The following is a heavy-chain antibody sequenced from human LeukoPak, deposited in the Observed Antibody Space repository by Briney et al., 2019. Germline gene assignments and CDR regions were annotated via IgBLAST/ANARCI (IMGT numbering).Heavy chain of an antibody. CDR1: GGSICSYY. CDR2: IYYSGST. V-gene: IGHV4-59*01. CDR3: ARALRVSSWFDP. D-gene: IGHD3-10*01. Sequence: PSETLSLTCTVSGGSICSYYWSWIRQPPGKGLEWIGYIYYSGSTNYNPSLKSRVTISVDTSKNQFSLKLSSVTAADTAVYYCARALRVSSWFDPWGQGTLVTVSS. J-gene: IGHJ5*02.